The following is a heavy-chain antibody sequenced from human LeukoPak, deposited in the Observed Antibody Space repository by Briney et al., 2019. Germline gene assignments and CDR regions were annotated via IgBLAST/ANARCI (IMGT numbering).Heavy chain of an antibody. CDR1: GGSIGSNTYY. V-gene: IGHV4-39*01. J-gene: IGHJ3*02. CDR3: ARLTREGDDAFDI. D-gene: IGHD3-16*01. CDR2: IYYSGST. Sequence: SETLSLTCTVFGGSIGSNTYYWGCIRQPPGKGLEWIGSIYYSGSTYYNPSLKSRVTISVNTSKNQFSPKLSSVTAADTAVYYCARLTREGDDAFDIWGQGTMVTVSS.